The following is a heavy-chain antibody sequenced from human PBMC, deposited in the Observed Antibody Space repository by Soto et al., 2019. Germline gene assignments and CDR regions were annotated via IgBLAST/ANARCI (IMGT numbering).Heavy chain of an antibody. J-gene: IGHJ4*02. Sequence: QVQLVQSGAEVKKPGSSVKVSCKASGGTFSSYAISWVRQAPGQGLEWMGGIIPIFGTANYAQKFQGRVTITADESTRTAYMELSSLRSEDTAVYYCAVVVVAARIWYYFDYWGQGTMVTVSS. CDR3: AVVVVAARIWYYFDY. CDR2: IIPIFGTA. CDR1: GGTFSSYA. V-gene: IGHV1-69*01. D-gene: IGHD2-15*01.